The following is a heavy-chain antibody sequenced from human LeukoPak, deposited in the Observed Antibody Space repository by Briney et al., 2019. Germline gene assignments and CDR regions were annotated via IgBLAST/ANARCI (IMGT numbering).Heavy chain of an antibody. J-gene: IGHJ4*02. V-gene: IGHV3-66*01. CDR2: IYSGGRT. CDR3: ARWSDYYDSSGYSHADFDY. Sequence: GGSLRLSCAASGFTVSSNYMSWVREAPGEGLEWVSVIYSGGRTYYADSVKGRFTISRDNAKNSLYLQMNSLRAEDTAVYYCARWSDYYDSSGYSHADFDYWGQGTLVTVSS. CDR1: GFTVSSNY. D-gene: IGHD3-22*01.